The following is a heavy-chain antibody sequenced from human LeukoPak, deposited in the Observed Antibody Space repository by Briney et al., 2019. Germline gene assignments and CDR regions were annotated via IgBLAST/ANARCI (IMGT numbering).Heavy chain of an antibody. Sequence: PSETLSLTCTVSGVSINNNHWTWIRQPPGKGLEWIGFVPYSGYTEYNPSLNSRLTISTDTSNNRFSLRLRSVTAADTAVYYCAKLSHIAAAGAYSYHALDVWGQGTTVTVSS. CDR1: GVSINNNH. CDR3: AKLSHIAAAGAYSYHALDV. J-gene: IGHJ6*02. V-gene: IGHV4-59*13. D-gene: IGHD6-25*01. CDR2: VPYSGYT.